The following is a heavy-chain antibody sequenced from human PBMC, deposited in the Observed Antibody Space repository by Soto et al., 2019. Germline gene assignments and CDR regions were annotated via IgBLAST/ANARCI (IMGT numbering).Heavy chain of an antibody. J-gene: IGHJ6*02. CDR1: GYSVTSYY. CDR2: INPNSGST. Sequence: ASVKVSCKASGYSVTSYYMHWVRQAPGQGLEWMGIINPNSGSTTYAQKFQGRVTMTRDTSTSTVYMELTSLTSGDTAVYYCARAGIAYCSSTTCYLYYYVMDVWGQWTNVTVSS. V-gene: IGHV1-46*01. D-gene: IGHD2-2*01. CDR3: ARAGIAYCSSTTCYLYYYVMDV.